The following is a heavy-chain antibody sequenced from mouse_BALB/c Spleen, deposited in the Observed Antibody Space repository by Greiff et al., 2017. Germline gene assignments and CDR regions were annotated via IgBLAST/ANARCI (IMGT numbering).Heavy chain of an antibody. V-gene: IGHV5-17*02. Sequence: DVKLVESGGGLVQPGGSRKLSCAASGFTFSSFGMHWVRQAPEKGLEWVAYISSGSSTIYYADTVKGRFTISRDNPKNTLFLQMTSLRSEDTAMYYCARVRYAMDYWGQGTSVTVSS. CDR3: ARVRYAMDY. J-gene: IGHJ4*01. CDR1: GFTFSSFG. CDR2: ISSGSSTI.